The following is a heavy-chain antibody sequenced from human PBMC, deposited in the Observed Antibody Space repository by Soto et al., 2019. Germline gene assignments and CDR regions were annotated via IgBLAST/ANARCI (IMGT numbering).Heavy chain of an antibody. CDR3: ARDLISGAYTFDY. CDR1: TFTFSTYN. CDR2: ISSSSDTI. J-gene: IGHJ4*02. D-gene: IGHD7-27*01. Sequence: GGSLRLSCAASTFTFSTYNMNWVRQAPGKGLEWVSYISSSSDTIYYADSVKGRFTISRDNAKNSLYLQMNSLRDEDTAVYYCARDLISGAYTFDYWGQGALVTVSS. V-gene: IGHV3-48*02.